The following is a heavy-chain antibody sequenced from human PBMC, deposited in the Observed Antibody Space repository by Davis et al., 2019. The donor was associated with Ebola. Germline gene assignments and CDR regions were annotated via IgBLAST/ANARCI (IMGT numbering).Heavy chain of an antibody. V-gene: IGHV4-34*01. D-gene: IGHD1-14*01. CDR3: ARSGGGRGPDYGEF. J-gene: IGHJ4*02. CDR1: GGSFSGYY. CDR2: IHHSGIT. Sequence: MPGGSLRLSCGVFGGSFSGYYWSWIRQSPGRGLEWIGEIHHSGITNYAPSLKNRVTISADTSKRQFSLKLNSVTAADTAVYYCARSGGGRGPDYGEFWGQGTLVTVSP.